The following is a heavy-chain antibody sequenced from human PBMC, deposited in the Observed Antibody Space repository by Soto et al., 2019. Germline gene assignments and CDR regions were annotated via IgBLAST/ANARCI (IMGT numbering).Heavy chain of an antibody. J-gene: IGHJ6*02. CDR1: GYTFTSYG. CDR2: ISAYNGNT. V-gene: IGHV1-18*04. Sequence: ASVKVSCKASGYTFTSYGISWVRQAPGQGREWMGWISAYNGNTNYAQKLQGRVTMTTDTSTSTAYMELRSLRSDDTAVYYCARDRYDFWSGVSYYYYYGMDVWGQGTTVTVSS. CDR3: ARDRYDFWSGVSYYYYYGMDV. D-gene: IGHD3-3*01.